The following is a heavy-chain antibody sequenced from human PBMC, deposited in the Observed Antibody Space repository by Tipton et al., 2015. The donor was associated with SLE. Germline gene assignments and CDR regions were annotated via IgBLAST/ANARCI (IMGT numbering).Heavy chain of an antibody. D-gene: IGHD6-25*01. CDR3: ARGGGSVGYYFDY. CDR2: ISYDGSNK. Sequence: SLRLSCAASGFTFSSYAMHWVRQTPGKGLEWVAVISYDGSNKYYADSVKGQFTISRDNSKNTLYLQMNSLRAEDTAVYYCARGGGSVGYYFDYWGQGTLVTVSS. CDR1: GFTFSSYA. V-gene: IGHV3-30*14. J-gene: IGHJ4*02.